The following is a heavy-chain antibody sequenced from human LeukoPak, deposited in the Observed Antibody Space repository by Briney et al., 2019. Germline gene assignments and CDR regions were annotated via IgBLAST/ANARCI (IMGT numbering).Heavy chain of an antibody. CDR3: ARDRSPDFWSGDYRDAFDI. D-gene: IGHD3-3*01. CDR2: ISGYNGNT. V-gene: IGHV1-18*01. CDR1: GYTFSSYG. J-gene: IGHJ3*02. Sequence: GASVMVSCKASGYTFSSYGISWVRQAPGQGLEWMGWISGYNGNTNSAQKLQGRVSMTTDTSTSTAYVELRSLRSDDTAVYYCARDRSPDFWSGDYRDAFDIWGQGTMVTVSS.